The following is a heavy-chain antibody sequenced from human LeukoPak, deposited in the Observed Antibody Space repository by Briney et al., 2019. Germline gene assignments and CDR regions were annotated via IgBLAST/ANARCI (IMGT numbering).Heavy chain of an antibody. CDR2: FDPKDGET. D-gene: IGHD3-9*01. CDR3: ATVYDILTGYTEYYFDY. Sequence: ASVKVSCKASGGTFSSYAISWVRQAPGQGLEWMGGFDPKDGETIYAQKFQGRVTMTEDTSTDTAYMELSSLRSEDTAVYYCATVYDILTGYTEYYFDYWGQGTLVTVSS. CDR1: GGTFSSYA. V-gene: IGHV1-24*01. J-gene: IGHJ4*02.